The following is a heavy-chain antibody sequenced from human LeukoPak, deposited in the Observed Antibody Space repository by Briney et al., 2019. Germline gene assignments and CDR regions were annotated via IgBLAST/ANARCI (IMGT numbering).Heavy chain of an antibody. CDR1: GGSISSYY. CDR3: ARDGRVSPYSGMDV. Sequence: SETLSLTCTVSGGSISSYYWGWIRQPPGKGLEWIGSIYYSGSTYYNPSLKSRVTISVDTSKNQFSLKLSSVTAADTALYYCARDGRVSPYSGMDVWGQGTTVTVSS. CDR2: IYYSGST. J-gene: IGHJ6*02. V-gene: IGHV4-39*07. D-gene: IGHD1-26*01.